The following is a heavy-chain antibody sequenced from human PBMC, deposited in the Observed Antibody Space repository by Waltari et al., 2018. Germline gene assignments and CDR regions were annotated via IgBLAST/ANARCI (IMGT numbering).Heavy chain of an antibody. V-gene: IGHV4-39*01. CDR3: ARHINFWSGYYFDS. J-gene: IGHJ4*02. CDR1: GASLDNTTHY. D-gene: IGHD3-3*01. CDR2: IYYTGTT. Sequence: QLQLQESGPQLVKPSETLSLTCTVSGASLDNTTHYWGWVRQPPGKGLEWIGSIYYTGTTYYNPSLKSRMTISADTSKPQFSLRLSSVTAADTAVYYCARHINFWSGYYFDSWGQGTLVTVSS.